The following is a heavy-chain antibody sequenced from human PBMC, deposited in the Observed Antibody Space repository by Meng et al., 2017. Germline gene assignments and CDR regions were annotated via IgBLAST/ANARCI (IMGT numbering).Heavy chain of an antibody. CDR3: SKDSQISLTYYYDSSGVYGTEYFQH. V-gene: IGHV3-23*01. D-gene: IGHD3-22*01. CDR1: GFTFSSYA. J-gene: IGHJ1*01. CDR2: ISGSGGST. Sequence: GESLKISCAASGFTFSSYAMSWVRQAPGKGLEWGSAISGSGGSTYYADSVKGRFTISRDNSKNTLYLQMNNLRAEDTDVYYFSKDSQISLTYYYDSSGVYGTEYFQHWGQGTLVTVSS.